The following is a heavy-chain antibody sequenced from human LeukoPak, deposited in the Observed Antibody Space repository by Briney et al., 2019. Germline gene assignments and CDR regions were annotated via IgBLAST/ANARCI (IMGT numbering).Heavy chain of an antibody. CDR1: GFTVSTNY. D-gene: IGHD1-7*01. CDR2: IYSGGAT. V-gene: IGHV3-53*01. CDR3: ARAITGTTGPDDY. J-gene: IGHJ4*02. Sequence: GGSLRLSCAASGFTVSTNYMSWVRQAPGKGPECVSVIYSGGATYYADSVKGRFIISRDNSKNTLYLQMNSLGAEDTAVYYCARAITGTTGPDDYWGQGTLVTVSS.